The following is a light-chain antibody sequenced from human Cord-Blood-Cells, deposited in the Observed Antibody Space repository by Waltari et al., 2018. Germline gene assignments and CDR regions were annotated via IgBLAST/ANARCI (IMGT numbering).Light chain of an antibody. CDR2: LGS. CDR3: MQALQTRT. J-gene: IGKJ2*01. CDR1: QSLLHINGYNY. Sequence: DIVMTQSPLSLPVTPGEPASIPCRSSQSLLHINGYNYLDWYLQKPGQSPQLLIYLGSNRASGVPDRFSGSGSGTDFILKISRVEDEDVGVYYCMQALQTRTFGQGTKLEIK. V-gene: IGKV2-28*01.